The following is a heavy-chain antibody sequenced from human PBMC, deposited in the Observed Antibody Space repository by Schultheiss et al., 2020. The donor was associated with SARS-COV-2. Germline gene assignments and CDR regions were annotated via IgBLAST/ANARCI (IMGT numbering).Heavy chain of an antibody. V-gene: IGHV3-30*19. Sequence: GESLKISCAASGFTFSSYGMHWVRQAPGKGLELVAVISYDGSNKYYADSVKGRFTISRDNSKNTLYLQMNSLRAEDTAVYYCARDGQVDDSYGMDVWGQGTTVTVSS. CDR2: ISYDGSNK. J-gene: IGHJ6*02. D-gene: IGHD3-3*01. CDR3: ARDGQVDDSYGMDV. CDR1: GFTFSSYG.